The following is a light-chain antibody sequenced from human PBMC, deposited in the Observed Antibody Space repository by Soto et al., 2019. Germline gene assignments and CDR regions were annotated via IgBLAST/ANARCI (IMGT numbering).Light chain of an antibody. J-gene: IGKJ2*01. CDR3: QQYNSYSYT. V-gene: IGKV1-5*01. CDR1: QSISSW. Sequence: DIQMTQSPSTLSASVGDRVTITCRASQSISSWLAWYQQKPWKAPKLLIYDASSLESGVPSRFSGSGSGTEFTLTISSLQPDDFAPYYCQQYNSYSYTFGQGTKLEIK. CDR2: DAS.